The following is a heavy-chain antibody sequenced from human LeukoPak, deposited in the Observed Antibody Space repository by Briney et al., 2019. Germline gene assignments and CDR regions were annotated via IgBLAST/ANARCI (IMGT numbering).Heavy chain of an antibody. J-gene: IGHJ4*02. CDR1: GFTFSSYW. V-gene: IGHV3-7*01. CDR3: ARLYTSGRPALDY. Sequence: GRSLRLSCAASGFTFSSYWMSWVRQAPGKGLEWVANINPDGSDKYYVDSVKGRFTISRDNAKNSLSLQMNTLRAEDSAVYYCARLYTSGRPALDYWGQGTLVTVSS. D-gene: IGHD6-19*01. CDR2: INPDGSDK.